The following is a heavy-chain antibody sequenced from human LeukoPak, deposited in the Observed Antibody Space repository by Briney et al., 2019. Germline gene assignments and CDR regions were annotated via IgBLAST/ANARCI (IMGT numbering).Heavy chain of an antibody. CDR2: ISSSSDYT. J-gene: IGHJ3*02. CDR3: TRRGHAAVATQKDDALDI. V-gene: IGHV3-11*06. CDR1: GFTFSDYY. D-gene: IGHD6-13*01. Sequence: GGSLRLSCAASGFTFSDYYMSWIRQAPGKGLEWISYISSSSDYTNYADSVKGRFTISRDNAKNSLYLQMNSLRAEDTAVYYCTRRGHAAVATQKDDALDIWGQGTMVTVSS.